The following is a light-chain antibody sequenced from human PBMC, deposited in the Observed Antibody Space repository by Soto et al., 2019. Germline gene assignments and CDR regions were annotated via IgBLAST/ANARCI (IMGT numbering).Light chain of an antibody. V-gene: IGKV3-20*01. Sequence: EIVLTQSPGTLSLSPGERGTLSCRASQRFGSSNLAWYQQKPGQAPRLLIYSTSSRATGIPDRFSGSGSGTDFTLTISRLEPEDFAVYNCQQYGNSPWTFGQGTKVEIK. CDR2: STS. J-gene: IGKJ1*01. CDR1: QRFGSSN. CDR3: QQYGNSPWT.